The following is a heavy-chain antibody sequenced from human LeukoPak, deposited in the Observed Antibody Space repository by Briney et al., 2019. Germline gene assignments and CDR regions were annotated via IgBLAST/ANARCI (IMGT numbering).Heavy chain of an antibody. Sequence: PSETLSLTCTVSGDSISSYYWSWIRQPPGKGLEWIGYIYHSGSTNYNPSLKSRVTISADTSKDQFSLKLASVTAADTAVYYCATGYSSTLYYCDYWGQGTLVTVSS. CDR1: GDSISSYY. CDR2: IYHSGST. D-gene: IGHD6-13*01. J-gene: IGHJ4*02. V-gene: IGHV4-59*01. CDR3: ATGYSSTLYYCDY.